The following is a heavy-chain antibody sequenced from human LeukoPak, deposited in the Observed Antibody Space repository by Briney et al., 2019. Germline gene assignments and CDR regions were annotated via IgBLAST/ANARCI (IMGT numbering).Heavy chain of an antibody. Sequence: SETLSLTCTVSGDSFSSGGYYWSWIRQPPGKGLEWIGYIYYSGSTNYNPSLKSRVTISVDTSKNQFSLKLSSVTAADTAVYYCATYYYDSSGYLSRFDYWGQGTLVTVSS. V-gene: IGHV4-61*08. CDR3: ATYYYDSSGYLSRFDY. J-gene: IGHJ4*02. D-gene: IGHD3-22*01. CDR2: IYYSGST. CDR1: GDSFSSGGYY.